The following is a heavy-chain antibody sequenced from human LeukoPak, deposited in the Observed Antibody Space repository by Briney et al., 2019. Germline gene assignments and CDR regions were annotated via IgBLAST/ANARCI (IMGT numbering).Heavy chain of an antibody. CDR3: TRMALSGTGSFDY. V-gene: IGHV3-73*01. Sequence: PGGSLKLSCAVSGFTFSGSANHWVRQASGKGMEWVGRIRSKANSYATAYAASVKGRFTISRDDSKNTAYLQMNSLKTEDTAVYYCTRMALSGTGSFDYCGQGTLVTASS. J-gene: IGHJ4*02. D-gene: IGHD3/OR15-3a*01. CDR2: IRSKANSYAT. CDR1: GFTFSGSA.